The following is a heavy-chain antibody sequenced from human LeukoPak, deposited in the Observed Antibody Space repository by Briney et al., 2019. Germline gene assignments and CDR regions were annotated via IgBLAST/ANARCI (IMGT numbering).Heavy chain of an antibody. V-gene: IGHV4-38-2*02. CDR3: ASSGTISNWFDP. J-gene: IGHJ5*02. Sequence: SETLSLTCTISGYSISSGYYWGWIRQPPGKGLEWIGSIHHSGSTYYNPSLKSRVTISVDTSKNQFSLKLSSVTAADTAVYYCASSGTISNWFDPWGQGTLVTVSS. CDR2: IHHSGST. D-gene: IGHD3-9*01. CDR1: GYSISSGYY.